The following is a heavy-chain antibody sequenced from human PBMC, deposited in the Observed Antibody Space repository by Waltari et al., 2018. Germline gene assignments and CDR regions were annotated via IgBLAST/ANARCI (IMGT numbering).Heavy chain of an antibody. CDR3: ARRGDFWSGYTYDY. V-gene: IGHV4-39*01. CDR2: IYYSGSP. J-gene: IGHJ4*02. D-gene: IGHD3-3*01. CDR1: GGSISSSSYY. Sequence: QLQLQESGPGLVKPSETLSLTCTVSGGSISSSSYYWGWIRQPPGKGLEWIGSIYYSGSPYYNPSLKCRVTISVDTSKNQFSLKLSSVTAADTAVYYCARRGDFWSGYTYDYWGQGTLVTVSS.